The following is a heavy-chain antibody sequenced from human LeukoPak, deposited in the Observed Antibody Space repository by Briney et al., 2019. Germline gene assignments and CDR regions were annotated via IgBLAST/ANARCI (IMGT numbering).Heavy chain of an antibody. D-gene: IGHD4-11*01. Sequence: PGGSLRLSCAASGFTFSSYAMHWVRQAPGKGLEWVAVISYDGSNKYYADSVKGRFTISRDNSKNTLYLQMNSLRAEDTAVYYCARDRIWIGGTVTTGGGATGYYFDYWGQGTLVTVSS. CDR2: ISYDGSNK. CDR1: GFTFSSYA. CDR3: ARDRIWIGGTVTTGGGATGYYFDY. J-gene: IGHJ4*02. V-gene: IGHV3-30*04.